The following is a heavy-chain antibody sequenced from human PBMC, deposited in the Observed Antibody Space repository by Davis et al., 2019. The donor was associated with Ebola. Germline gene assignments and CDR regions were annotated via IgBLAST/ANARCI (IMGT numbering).Heavy chain of an antibody. CDR1: GFTVSSNY. CDR3: AKVTTNGDHY. V-gene: IGHV3-7*03. J-gene: IGHJ4*02. CDR2: IKQDGSEK. D-gene: IGHD4-17*01. Sequence: PGGSLRLSCAASGFTVSSNYMSWVRQAPGKGLEWVANIKQDGSEKYYVDSVEGRFTISRDNAKNSLYLQMNSLRAEDTAVYYCAKVTTNGDHYWGQGTLVTVSS.